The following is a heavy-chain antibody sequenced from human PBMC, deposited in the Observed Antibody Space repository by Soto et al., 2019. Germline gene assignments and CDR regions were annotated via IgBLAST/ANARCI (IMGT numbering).Heavy chain of an antibody. Sequence: QVQLVECGGGVVQPGRSVRLSCAASGFTFSSYGMHWVRQAPGKGLGWVAVISYEGSNKYYEDSVKGRLTIARDNYKNTLYLQMNSLRREDTDVYYCAKVNGSGCGWLRVGDASDIWGQGTLVTVSS. CDR1: GFTFSSYG. J-gene: IGHJ3*02. CDR3: AKVNGSGCGWLRVGDASDI. CDR2: ISYEGSNK. V-gene: IGHV3-30*18. D-gene: IGHD6-19*01.